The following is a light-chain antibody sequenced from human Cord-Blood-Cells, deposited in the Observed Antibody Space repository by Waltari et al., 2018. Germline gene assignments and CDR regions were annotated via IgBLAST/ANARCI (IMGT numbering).Light chain of an antibody. CDR1: QSVSSY. J-gene: IGKJ4*01. CDR3: QQRSNWLT. Sequence: EIVLTQSPATLSSSPGERVTLSCRASQSVSSYLAWYQQKPGQAPRLLIYDATNRATGIPARFSGKGSGTDFTLTISSLEPEDFAVYYCQQRSNWLTFGGGTKVEIK. V-gene: IGKV3-11*01. CDR2: DAT.